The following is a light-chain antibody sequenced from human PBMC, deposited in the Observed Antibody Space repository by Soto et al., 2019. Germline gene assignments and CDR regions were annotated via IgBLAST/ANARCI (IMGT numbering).Light chain of an antibody. CDR1: SSDVGGYDF. CDR3: SLYTSENTYV. V-gene: IGLV2-8*01. CDR2: DVT. Sequence: QSALTQPPSASGSPGQSVTISCTGTSSDVGGYDFVSWHQQHPGKAPRLIIYDVTKRPSGVPDRFSGSKSGNTASLTISGLQAADEADYYCSLYTSENTYVFGTGTKLTVL. J-gene: IGLJ1*01.